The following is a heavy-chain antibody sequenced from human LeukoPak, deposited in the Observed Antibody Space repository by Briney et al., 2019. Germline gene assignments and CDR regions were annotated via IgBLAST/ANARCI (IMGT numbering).Heavy chain of an antibody. CDR3: TTAAGAVAETFDY. J-gene: IGHJ4*02. CDR1: GFTFSSYG. Sequence: GGSLRLSCAASGFTFSSYGMNWVRQAPGKGLEWVGRIKSKTDGGTTDYAAPVKGRFTISRDDSKNTLYLQMNSLKTEDTAVYYCTTAAGAVAETFDYWGQGTLVTVSS. D-gene: IGHD6-19*01. V-gene: IGHV3-15*01. CDR2: IKSKTDGGTT.